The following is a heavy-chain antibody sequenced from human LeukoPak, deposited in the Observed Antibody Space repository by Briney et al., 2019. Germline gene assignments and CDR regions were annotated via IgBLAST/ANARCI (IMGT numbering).Heavy chain of an antibody. CDR3: THDYGDY. V-gene: IGHV4-59*06. CDR1: GFTVSSNY. CDR2: IYYSGST. J-gene: IGHJ4*02. Sequence: PGGSLRLSCAASGFTVSSNYMSWVRQAPGKGLEWIGYIYYSGSTYYNPSLKSRVTISVDTSKNQFSLKLSSVTAADTAVYYCTHDYGDYWGQGTLVTVSS.